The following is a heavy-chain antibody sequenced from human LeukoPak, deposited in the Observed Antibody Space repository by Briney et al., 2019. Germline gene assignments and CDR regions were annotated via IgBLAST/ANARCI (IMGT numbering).Heavy chain of an antibody. CDR1: GFTFSSYA. V-gene: IGHV3-23*01. J-gene: IGHJ6*03. CDR3: AKDPGNRLLDYMDV. D-gene: IGHD2/OR15-2a*01. Sequence: GGSLRLSCAASGFTFSSYAMSWLRQAPGKGLEWVSAISGSGGSTYYADSVKGRFTISRDNSKNTLYLQMNSLRAEDTAVYYCAKDPGNRLLDYMDVWGKGTTVTVSS. CDR2: ISGSGGST.